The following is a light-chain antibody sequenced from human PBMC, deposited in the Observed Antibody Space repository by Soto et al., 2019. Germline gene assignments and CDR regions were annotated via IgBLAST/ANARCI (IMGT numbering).Light chain of an antibody. CDR3: QQYNNWPPG. Sequence: EIVMTQSPATLSVSPGERATLSCRASQSVSSNLAWYQQKPGQAPRLLIYGASTRATGIPTSFSGSGSGTEFTLTISSLQSEDFAVYYCQQYNNWPPGFGGGTKVEIK. CDR2: GAS. CDR1: QSVSSN. J-gene: IGKJ4*01. V-gene: IGKV3-15*01.